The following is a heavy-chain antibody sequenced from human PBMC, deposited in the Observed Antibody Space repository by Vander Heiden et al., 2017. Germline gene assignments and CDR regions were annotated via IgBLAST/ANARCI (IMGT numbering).Heavy chain of an antibody. CDR2: IYYSGST. CDR3: ARVTLGLPPCI. V-gene: IGHV4-31*02. D-gene: IGHD5-18*01. Sequence: IRQHPGKGLEWIGYIYYSGSTYYNPSLKSRVTISVDTSKNQFSLKMSSVTAADTAVDYCARVTLGLPPCIWGQGTMVPVSS. J-gene: IGHJ3*02.